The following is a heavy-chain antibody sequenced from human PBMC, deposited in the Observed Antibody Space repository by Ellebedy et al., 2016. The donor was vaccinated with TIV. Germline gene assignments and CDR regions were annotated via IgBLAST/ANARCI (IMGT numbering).Heavy chain of an antibody. D-gene: IGHD7-27*01. V-gene: IGHV1-69*04. CDR1: GGTFSSYA. CDR2: IIPILGIA. J-gene: IGHJ3*02. Sequence: AASVKVSCKASGGTFSSYAINWVRQAPGQGLEWMGRIIPILGIANYAQKFQGRVTITADKSTSTAYMELSSLRSEDTAVYYCARAPPPRGDRSADAFDIWGQGTMVTVSS. CDR3: ARAPPPRGDRSADAFDI.